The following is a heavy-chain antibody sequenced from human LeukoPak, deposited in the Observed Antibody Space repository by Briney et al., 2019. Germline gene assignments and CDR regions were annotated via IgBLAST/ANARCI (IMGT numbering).Heavy chain of an antibody. D-gene: IGHD5-12*01. CDR3: AHLTENGYTYDI. J-gene: IGHJ3*02. CDR2: VYWNDNK. Sequence: SGPTLVNPTQTLTLTCTFSGFSLDTSGVAVGWIRQPPGEALEWLAHVYWNDNKYYSLSLKSRLTVTKDTSKNQVVLTMTNMDPVDTATYFCAHLTENGYTYDIWGQGTMVTVSA. CDR1: GFSLDTSGVA. V-gene: IGHV2-5*01.